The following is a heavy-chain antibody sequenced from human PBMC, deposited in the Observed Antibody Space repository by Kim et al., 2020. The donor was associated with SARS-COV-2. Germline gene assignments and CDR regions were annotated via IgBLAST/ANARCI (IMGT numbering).Heavy chain of an antibody. J-gene: IGHJ6*03. CDR2: ISWNSVSI. D-gene: IGHD1-7*01. CDR1: GFTLDDYA. Sequence: GGSLRLSCAASGFTLDDYAMHWVRQAPGKGLEWVSGISWNSVSIGYADSVKGRFTISRDNAKNSLYLQMNSLRAEDTALYFCAKEKLGYYMDVWGHGITV. CDR3: AKEKLGYYMDV. V-gene: IGHV3-9*01.